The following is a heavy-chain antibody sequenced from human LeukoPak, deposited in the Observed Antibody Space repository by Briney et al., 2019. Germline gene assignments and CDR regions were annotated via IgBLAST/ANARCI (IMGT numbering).Heavy chain of an antibody. J-gene: IGHJ6*02. Sequence: PGGSLRLSCAASGFTFSCYAMSWVRQAPGKGLEWVSAISGSGGSTYYADSVKGRFTISRDNSKNTLYLQMNSLRAEDTAVYYCAKVEGRISSGYYYYYYGMDVWGQGTTVTVSS. CDR3: AKVEGRISSGYYYYYYGMDV. D-gene: IGHD3-22*01. CDR1: GFTFSCYA. V-gene: IGHV3-23*01. CDR2: ISGSGGST.